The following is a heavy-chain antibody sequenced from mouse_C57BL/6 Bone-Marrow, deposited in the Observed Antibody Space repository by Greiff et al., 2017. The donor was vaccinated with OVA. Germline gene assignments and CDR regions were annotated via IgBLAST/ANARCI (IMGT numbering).Heavy chain of an antibody. V-gene: IGHV3-8*01. CDR3: ARYGSSPSYAMDY. CDR1: GYSITSDY. J-gene: IGHJ4*01. Sequence: EVKLVESGPGLAKPSQPLSLTCSVTGYSITSDYWNWIRQFPGNKLEYMGYISYSGSTYYNPSLKSRISITRDTSKNQYYLQLNSVTTEDTATYYCARYGSSPSYAMDYWGQGTSVTVSS. CDR2: ISYSGST. D-gene: IGHD1-1*01.